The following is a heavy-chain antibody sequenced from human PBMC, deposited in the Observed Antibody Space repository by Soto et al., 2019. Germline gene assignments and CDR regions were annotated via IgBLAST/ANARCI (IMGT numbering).Heavy chain of an antibody. D-gene: IGHD3-9*01. Sequence: PSETLSLTCAVSGGSISSSNWWSWVRQPPGKGLEWIGEIYHSGSTNYNPSLKSRVTISVDKSKNQFSLKLSSVTAADTAVYYCARETIYDILTGYYDNYYYYYGMDVWGQGTTVTVSS. V-gene: IGHV4-4*02. CDR3: ARETIYDILTGYYDNYYYYYGMDV. CDR2: IYHSGST. CDR1: GGSISSSNW. J-gene: IGHJ6*02.